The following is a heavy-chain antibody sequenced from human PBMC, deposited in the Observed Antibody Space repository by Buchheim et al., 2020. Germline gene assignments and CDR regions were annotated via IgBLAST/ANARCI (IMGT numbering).Heavy chain of an antibody. J-gene: IGHJ4*02. CDR1: GYSISSGYY. CDR2: IYHSGTT. CDR3: ARIGGGYEVDY. V-gene: IGHV4-38-2*02. D-gene: IGHD5-12*01. Sequence: QVQLQESGPGLVKPSETLSLTCTVSGYSISSGYYWGWIRQPPGKGLEWMGSIYHSGTTYYNPSLKSRVTISVDTSTNQVYLKLSSVTAADTAVYYCARIGGGYEVDYWGQGTL.